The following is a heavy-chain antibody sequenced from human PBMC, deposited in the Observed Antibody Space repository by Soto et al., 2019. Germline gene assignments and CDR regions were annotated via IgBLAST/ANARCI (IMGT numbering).Heavy chain of an antibody. J-gene: IGHJ6*02. CDR1: GGSLSSSSYY. CDR3: ACIFSGGYGYGFYYYGMDV. CDR2: IYYTGST. D-gene: IGHD5-18*01. Sequence: PSETLSLTCTVSGGSLSSSSYYWGWLRQPPGQGLEWIGSIYYTGSTYYNPSLKSRVTISVDTSKNQFSLKLSSVTAADTAVYYCACIFSGGYGYGFYYYGMDVWGQGTTVTSP. V-gene: IGHV4-39*01.